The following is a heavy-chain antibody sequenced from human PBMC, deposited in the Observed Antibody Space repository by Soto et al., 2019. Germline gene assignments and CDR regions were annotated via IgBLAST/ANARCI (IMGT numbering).Heavy chain of an antibody. D-gene: IGHD4-17*01. Sequence: XESLGLTFAASGFTYSSNYMSWVRQAPGKGLEWVSVIYSGGSTYYADSVKGRFTISRDNSKNTLYLQMNSLRAEDTAVYYCAREGDYVAGFDYWGQGTLVTVAS. CDR1: GFTYSSNY. CDR3: AREGDYVAGFDY. J-gene: IGHJ4*02. V-gene: IGHV3-53*01. CDR2: IYSGGST.